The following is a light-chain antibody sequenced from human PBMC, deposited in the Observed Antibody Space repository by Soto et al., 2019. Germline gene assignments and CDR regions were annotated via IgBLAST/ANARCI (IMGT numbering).Light chain of an antibody. CDR3: QQYNNWPRT. V-gene: IGKV3-15*01. CDR1: QSVSSN. CDR2: GAS. J-gene: IGKJ1*01. Sequence: EIVMTQSPATLSVSRGGRATLSCRASQSVSSNLAWYQQKPGQAPRLLIYGASTRATGIPARFSGSGSGTEFTLTISSLQSEDFAVYYCQQYNNWPRTFGQGTKVDIK.